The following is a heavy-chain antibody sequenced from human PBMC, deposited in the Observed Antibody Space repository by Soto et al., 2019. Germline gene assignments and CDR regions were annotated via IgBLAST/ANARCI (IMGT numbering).Heavy chain of an antibody. J-gene: IGHJ4*02. V-gene: IGHV4-39*01. CDR2: IYYSGST. Sequence: PSETLPLTCTVSGGSISSSSYYWGWIRQPPGKGLEWIGSIYYSGSTYYNPSLKSRVTISVDTSKNQFSLKLSSVTAADTAVYYCARRAFTSPYVGSSRGPSDYWGQGTLVTVSS. D-gene: IGHD6-13*01. CDR1: GGSISSSSYY. CDR3: ARRAFTSPYVGSSRGPSDY.